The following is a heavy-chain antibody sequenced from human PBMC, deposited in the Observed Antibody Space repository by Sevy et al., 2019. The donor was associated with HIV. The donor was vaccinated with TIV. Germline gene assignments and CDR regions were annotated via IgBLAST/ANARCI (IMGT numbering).Heavy chain of an antibody. V-gene: IGHV3-23*01. D-gene: IGHD3-22*01. J-gene: IGHJ4*02. Sequence: GGSLRLSCATSGVTISNYAMNWVRQAPGKGLELVSGSSGSGGSTYYADSVKGRFTSSRDNSKNTLYLQMNSLRAEDTAVYYCAKDSYFDNTLFDYWGQGTLVTVSS. CDR1: GVTISNYA. CDR3: AKDSYFDNTLFDY. CDR2: SSGSGGST.